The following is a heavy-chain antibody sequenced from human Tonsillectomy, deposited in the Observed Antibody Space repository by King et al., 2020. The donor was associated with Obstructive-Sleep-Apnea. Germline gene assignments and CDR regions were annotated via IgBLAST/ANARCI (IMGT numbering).Heavy chain of an antibody. J-gene: IGHJ4*02. V-gene: IGHV3-23*04. CDR3: AKAATVTTTLRYFDY. CDR2: ISVSGGST. CDR1: GFTFNNYA. D-gene: IGHD4-17*01. Sequence: VQLVESGGGLVQPGGSLRLSCAASGFTFNNYAMTWVRQAPGKGLEWVSAISVSGGSTYYAESVKGRLPISRDNSKNTLYLQMNSLRAEATAVYYCAKAATVTTTLRYFDYWGQGTLVTVSS.